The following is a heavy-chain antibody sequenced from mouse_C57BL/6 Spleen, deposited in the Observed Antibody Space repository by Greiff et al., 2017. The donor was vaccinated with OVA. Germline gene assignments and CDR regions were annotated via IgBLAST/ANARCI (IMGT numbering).Heavy chain of an antibody. J-gene: IGHJ1*03. CDR3: AREITTVVATGGYFDV. D-gene: IGHD1-1*01. V-gene: IGHV3-1*01. Sequence: EVKLVESGPGMVKPSQSLSLTCTVTGYSITSGYDWHWIRHFPGNKLEWMGYISYSGSTNYNPSLKSRISITHDTSKNHFFLKLNSVTTEDTATYYCAREITTVVATGGYFDVWGTGTTVTVSS. CDR1: GYSITSGYD. CDR2: ISYSGST.